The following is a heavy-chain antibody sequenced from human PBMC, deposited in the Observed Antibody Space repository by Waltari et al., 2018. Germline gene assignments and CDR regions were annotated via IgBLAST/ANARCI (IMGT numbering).Heavy chain of an antibody. D-gene: IGHD1-26*01. Sequence: QVQLQESGPGLVKPSQTLSLTCTVSGGSISSGGYYWSWIRQHPGKGLEWIVYLNYSWSTYYHPSLKRLLTISVATSNNQFSLQLSSWTAADTAVYYCSSDSGCDRGNCYFDLWGRGTLVTVSS. CDR1: GGSISSGGYY. V-gene: IGHV4-31*01. CDR2: LNYSWST. CDR3: SSDSGCDRGNCYFDL. J-gene: IGHJ2*01.